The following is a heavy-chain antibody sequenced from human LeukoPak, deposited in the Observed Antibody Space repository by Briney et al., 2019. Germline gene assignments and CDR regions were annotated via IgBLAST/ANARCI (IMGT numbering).Heavy chain of an antibody. Sequence: GGSLRLSCAASGFTFSSYCMNWVRQAPGKGLEWVSYIRSSSSTIYYADSVKGRFTISRDNAKNSLYLQMNSLRAEDTALYYCARKGRVVFGEIDAFDIWGQGTMVTVSS. D-gene: IGHD3-3*01. CDR1: GFTFSSYC. J-gene: IGHJ3*02. CDR2: IRSSSSTI. V-gene: IGHV3-48*04. CDR3: ARKGRVVFGEIDAFDI.